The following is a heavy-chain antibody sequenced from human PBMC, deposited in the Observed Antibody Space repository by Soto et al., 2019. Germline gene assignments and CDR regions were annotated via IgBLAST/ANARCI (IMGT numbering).Heavy chain of an antibody. CDR1: GFTFSGSW. J-gene: IGHJ4*02. D-gene: IGHD1-1*01. Sequence: EVQLVESGGGLVQPGGSLRLSCAASGFTFSGSWMHWVRQAPGKGLVWVSRISSDGSSTTYADSVKGRFTISRDNAKNMLYLRMNSLRAEDTAVYYCATAGTGTFTYWGQGTLATAPS. CDR3: ATAGTGTFTY. V-gene: IGHV3-74*03. CDR2: ISSDGSST.